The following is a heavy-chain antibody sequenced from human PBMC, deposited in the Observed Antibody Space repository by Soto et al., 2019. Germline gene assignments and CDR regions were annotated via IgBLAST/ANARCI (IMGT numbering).Heavy chain of an antibody. CDR3: ARVPMHYDILTGYSDYYYYGMDV. V-gene: IGHV4-4*02. Sequence: SETLSLTCAVSGGSISSSNWWSWVRQPPGKGLEWIGEIYHSGSTNYNPSLKSRVTISVDTSKNQFSLKLSSVTAADTAVYYCARVPMHYDILTGYSDYYYYGMDVWGQGTTVTVSS. D-gene: IGHD3-9*01. J-gene: IGHJ6*02. CDR2: IYHSGST. CDR1: GGSISSSNW.